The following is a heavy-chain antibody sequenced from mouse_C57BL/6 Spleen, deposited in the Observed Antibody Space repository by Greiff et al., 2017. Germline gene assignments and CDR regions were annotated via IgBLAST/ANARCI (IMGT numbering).Heavy chain of an antibody. CDR1: GFSLTSYG. D-gene: IGHD2-3*01. CDR3: ARQGGGDGYYSWFAY. Sequence: VKLMESGPGLVAPSQSLSITCTVSGFSLTSYGVHWVRQPPGKGLEWLVVIWSDGSTTYNSALKSRLSISKDNSKSQVFLKMNSLQTDDTAMYYCARQGGGDGYYSWFAYWGQGTLVTVSA. V-gene: IGHV2-6-1*01. CDR2: IWSDGST. J-gene: IGHJ3*01.